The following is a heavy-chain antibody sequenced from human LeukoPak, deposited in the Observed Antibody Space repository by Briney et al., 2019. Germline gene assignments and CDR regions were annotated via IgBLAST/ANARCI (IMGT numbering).Heavy chain of an antibody. CDR2: LFSGGTT. D-gene: IGHD3-10*01. Sequence: GGSLRLSCAASGLTVSSNYMSWVRQAPGKGLEWVSVLFSGGTTYYADSVKGRFAISRDNAKNSLYLQMNSLRAEDTAVYYYARVATMVRVPLDALDIWGQGTMVSVSS. CDR1: GLTVSSNY. V-gene: IGHV3-53*01. J-gene: IGHJ3*02. CDR3: ARVATMVRVPLDALDI.